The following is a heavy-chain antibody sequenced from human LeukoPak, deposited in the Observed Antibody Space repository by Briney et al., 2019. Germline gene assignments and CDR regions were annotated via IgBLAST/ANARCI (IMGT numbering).Heavy chain of an antibody. CDR2: MNPNSGNT. V-gene: IGHV1-8*03. CDR3: ARGVYYYYYMDV. J-gene: IGHJ6*03. CDR1: GYTFTSYD. Sequence: GAPVKVSCKASGYTFTSYDINWVRQATGQGLEWMGWMNPNSGNTGYAQKFQGRVTITRNTSISTAYMELSSLRSEDTAVYYCARGVYYYYYMDVWGKGTTVTVSS.